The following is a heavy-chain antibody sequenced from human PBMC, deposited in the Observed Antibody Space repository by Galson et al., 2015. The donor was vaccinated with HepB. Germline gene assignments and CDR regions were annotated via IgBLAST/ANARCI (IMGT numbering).Heavy chain of an antibody. CDR1: GFTFSGSG. CDR3: TRPGYGSSWFLDYSHGMDI. CDR2: IRNRANNYAT. J-gene: IGHJ6*02. V-gene: IGHV3-73*01. D-gene: IGHD6-13*01. Sequence: SLRLSCAASGFTFSGSGIHWVRLASGKGLEWVGRIRNRANNYATAYAASVRGRFTVSRDDSTKTAYLQMNSLKTEDTAVYYCTRPGYGSSWFLDYSHGMDIWGQGTTVIVS.